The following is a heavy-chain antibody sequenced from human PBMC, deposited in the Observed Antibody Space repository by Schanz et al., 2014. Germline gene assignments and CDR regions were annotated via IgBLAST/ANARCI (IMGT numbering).Heavy chain of an antibody. CDR3: ARAQGVMRLYSGVDV. V-gene: IGHV3-30*03. CDR1: GFTFSGYG. D-gene: IGHD3-16*01. CDR2: ISYDGSNN. Sequence: QVQLVESGGGVVQPGRSLRLSCATSGFTFSGYGMHWARQAPGDGLEWVAYISYDGSNNFQAESVRGRFTISRDNSMKTVNHQMSSLRRDDAAYYYDARAQGVMRLYSGVDVWGQGTTVTVSS. J-gene: IGHJ6*02.